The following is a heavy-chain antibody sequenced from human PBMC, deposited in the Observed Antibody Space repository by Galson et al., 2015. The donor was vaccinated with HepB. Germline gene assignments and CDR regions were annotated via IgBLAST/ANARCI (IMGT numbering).Heavy chain of an antibody. V-gene: IGHV5-10-1*01. D-gene: IGHD2/OR15-2a*01. Sequence: QSGAEVKKPGDSLRISCRASGYTFTTYWISWVRQMPGKGLEWMGRIDPSDSYTNYSPSFQGHVTISTDKSISTAYLQWSSLKASDTAIYYCTRARAGGMSNRFDVWAQGTMVTVSS. CDR3: TRARAGGMSNRFDV. CDR2: IDPSDSYT. CDR1: GYTFTTYW. J-gene: IGHJ3*01.